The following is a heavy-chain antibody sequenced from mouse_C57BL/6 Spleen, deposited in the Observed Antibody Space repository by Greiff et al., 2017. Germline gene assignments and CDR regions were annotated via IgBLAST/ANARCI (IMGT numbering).Heavy chain of an antibody. CDR2: INPSNGGT. CDR3: ARPYSNYVNYYAMDY. V-gene: IGHV1-53*01. CDR1: GYTFTSYW. D-gene: IGHD2-5*01. J-gene: IGHJ4*01. Sequence: QVQLQQPGTELVKPGASVKLSCKASGYTFTSYWMHWVKQGPGQGLEWIGNINPSNGGTNYNEKFKSKATLTVDKSSSTAYMQLSSLTSEDSAVXYCARPYSNYVNYYAMDYWGQGTSVTVSS.